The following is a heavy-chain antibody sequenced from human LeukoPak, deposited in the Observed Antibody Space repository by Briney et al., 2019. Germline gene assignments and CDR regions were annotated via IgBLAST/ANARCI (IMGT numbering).Heavy chain of an antibody. V-gene: IGHV4-59*01. J-gene: IGHJ4*02. D-gene: IGHD6-13*01. CDR3: ARYDAAAGTGTDY. Sequence: SETLSLTCTVSGGSISGYYWSWIRQPPGKGLEWIGYIYYSGSTNCNPSLKSRVTISVDTSKNQFSLKLSSVTAADTAVYYCARYDAAAGTGTDYWGQGTLVTVSS. CDR2: IYYSGST. CDR1: GGSISGYY.